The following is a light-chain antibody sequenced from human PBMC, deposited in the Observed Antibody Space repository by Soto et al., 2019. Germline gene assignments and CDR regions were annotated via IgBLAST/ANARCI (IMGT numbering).Light chain of an antibody. Sequence: DIQMTQSPSTVSASVGDRVTITCRASESISSWLAWFQQKPGKDPKLLIQKASILESGVPSRFSGSESGTEFTLTISSLQPDDFATYFCQQYSAKWTFGQGTKVEIK. CDR2: KAS. CDR1: ESISSW. CDR3: QQYSAKWT. V-gene: IGKV1-5*03. J-gene: IGKJ1*01.